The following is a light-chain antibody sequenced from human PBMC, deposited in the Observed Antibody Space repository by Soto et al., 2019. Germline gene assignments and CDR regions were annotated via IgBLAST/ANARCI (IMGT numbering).Light chain of an antibody. Sequence: EIVLTQSPGTLSLSPGERATLSCRASHSASRTYFICYQQKPGQAPRLLIYGASSRATGVPDRFSGGGSGTDFTLTISRLEPEDFAVYYCQHFVNSLTWTFGQGTKV. V-gene: IGKV3-20*01. CDR2: GAS. J-gene: IGKJ1*01. CDR1: HSASRTY. CDR3: QHFVNSLTWT.